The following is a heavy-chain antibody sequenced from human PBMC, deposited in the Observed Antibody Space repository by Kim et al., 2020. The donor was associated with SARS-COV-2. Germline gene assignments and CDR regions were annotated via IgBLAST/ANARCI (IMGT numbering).Heavy chain of an antibody. CDR2: T. CDR3: ARDDQLLPFDY. J-gene: IGHJ4*02. Sequence: TNTTPPRSGRVTLSVDTSKNQFSLKLSSVTAADTAVYYCARDDQLLPFDYWGQGTLVTVSS. D-gene: IGHD2-2*01. V-gene: IGHV4-59*01.